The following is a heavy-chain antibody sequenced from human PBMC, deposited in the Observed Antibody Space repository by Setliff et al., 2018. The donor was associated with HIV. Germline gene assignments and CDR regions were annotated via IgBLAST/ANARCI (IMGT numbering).Heavy chain of an antibody. V-gene: IGHV3-30*02. CDR2: IRSDGSNK. CDR3: AKDKGQKYADY. Sequence: GGSLRLSCAASGFTFSSYGMHWVRQAPGKGLEWVASIRSDGSNKYYADSMTGRFTISRDDSKNTLYLQMNSLRAEDTAVYYCAKDKGQKYADYWGQGTVVTVSS. D-gene: IGHD3-10*01. J-gene: IGHJ4*02. CDR1: GFTFSSYG.